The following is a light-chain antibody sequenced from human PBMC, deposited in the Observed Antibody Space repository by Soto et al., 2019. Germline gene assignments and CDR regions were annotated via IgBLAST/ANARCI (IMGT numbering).Light chain of an antibody. Sequence: QSALTQPRSVSGSPGQSVTVSCTGTSTGINSYKSVSWYQHHPGTAPKLMIYDVNERPSGVPDRFSGSKSGNTASLTISQLQAEAEADYYCCSYGGTDTPYVFGTGTKVTVL. CDR2: DVN. CDR1: STGINSYKS. J-gene: IGLJ1*01. CDR3: CSYGGTDTPYV. V-gene: IGLV2-11*01.